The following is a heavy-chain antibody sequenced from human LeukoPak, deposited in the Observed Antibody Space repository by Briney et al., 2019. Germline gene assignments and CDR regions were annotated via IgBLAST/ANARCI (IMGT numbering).Heavy chain of an antibody. V-gene: IGHV3-30*18. CDR2: KSYDGSNK. D-gene: IGHD2-2*01. CDR1: GFTFSSYA. CDR3: AKDPSPLYCSSTSCSPYGMDV. J-gene: IGHJ6*04. Sequence: GGSLRLSCAASGFTFSSYAMHWVRQAPGKGLEWVAVKSYDGSNKYYADSVKGRFTISRDNSKNTLYLQMNSLRAEDTAVYYCAKDPSPLYCSSTSCSPYGMDVWGKGTTVTVSS.